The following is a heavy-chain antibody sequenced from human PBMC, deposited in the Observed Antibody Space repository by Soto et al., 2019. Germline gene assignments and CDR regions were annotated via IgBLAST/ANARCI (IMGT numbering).Heavy chain of an antibody. CDR3: ASSPAYGSSWYGIPPDLSHGMDV. Sequence: ASVKVSCKASGYTFTSYYIHWVRQAPGQGLEWMGIINPRGGITTYAQKFQGRLTMTGDTSTSTVYMELSSLTSEDAAMYHCASSPAYGSSWYGIPPDLSHGMDVWGQGTTVTVSS. V-gene: IGHV1-46*01. J-gene: IGHJ6*02. D-gene: IGHD6-13*01. CDR2: INPRGGIT. CDR1: GYTFTSYY.